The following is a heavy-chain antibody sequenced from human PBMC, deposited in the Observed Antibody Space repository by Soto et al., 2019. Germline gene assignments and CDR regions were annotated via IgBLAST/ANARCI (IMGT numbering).Heavy chain of an antibody. CDR1: GFTFSSYA. Sequence: QVQLVESGGGVVQPGRSLRLSCAASGFTFSSYAMHWVRQAPGKGLEWVAVISYDGSNNYYADSVKGRFTISRDNSKNTLYLQMNSLRAEDTAVYYCARSRIVVSDLDYWGQGTLVTVSS. CDR2: ISYDGSNN. V-gene: IGHV3-30-3*01. D-gene: IGHD3-22*01. J-gene: IGHJ4*02. CDR3: ARSRIVVSDLDY.